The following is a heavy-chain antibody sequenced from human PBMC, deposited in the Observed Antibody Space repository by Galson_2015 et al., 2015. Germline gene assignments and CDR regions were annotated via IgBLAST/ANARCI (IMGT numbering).Heavy chain of an antibody. CDR2: INPSGGST. D-gene: IGHD5-24*01. V-gene: IGHV1-46*01. CDR1: GYTFTSYY. CDR3: ARGGDGYNYGPNHFDY. Sequence: SVKVCCKASGYTFTSYYMHWVRHAPGQGLEWMGIINPSGGSTSYAQKFQGRVTMTRDTSTGTVYMELSSLRSEDTAVYYCARGGDGYNYGPNHFDYWGQGTLVTVSS. J-gene: IGHJ4*02.